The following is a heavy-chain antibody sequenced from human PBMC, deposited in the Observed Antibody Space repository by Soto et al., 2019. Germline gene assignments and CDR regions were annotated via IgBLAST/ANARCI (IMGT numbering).Heavy chain of an antibody. CDR2: INQDGSEK. Sequence: EVQLVESGGGLVQPGGSLRLSCAASRFTFSTYWMTWVRQAPGKGLEWVANINQDGSEKYYMDSVKGRFTISRDNAQNSLYLQMTSLRAEDTAVYHCAGGNALDVWGQGTTVTVSS. J-gene: IGHJ6*02. CDR3: AGGNALDV. CDR1: RFTFSTYW. V-gene: IGHV3-7*01.